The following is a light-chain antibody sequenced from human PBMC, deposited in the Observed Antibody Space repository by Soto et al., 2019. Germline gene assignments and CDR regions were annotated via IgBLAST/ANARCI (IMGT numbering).Light chain of an antibody. CDR1: SSDVGGYNY. J-gene: IGLJ1*01. V-gene: IGLV2-14*01. Sequence: SALTQPASVSGSPGQSITISCTGTSSDVGGYNYVAWYQQHPGKVPRLMIYEVSNRPSGVSNRFSGSKSGSTASLTISGLQAEDEADYYCISYTSSSTSYVFGTGTQLTVL. CDR3: ISYTSSSTSYV. CDR2: EVS.